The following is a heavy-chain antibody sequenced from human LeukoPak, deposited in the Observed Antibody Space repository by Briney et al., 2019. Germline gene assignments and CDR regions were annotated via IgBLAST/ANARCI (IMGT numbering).Heavy chain of an antibody. CDR2: IYYSGST. CDR3: ARVSGSYFDY. V-gene: IGHV4-4*02. J-gene: IGHJ4*02. D-gene: IGHD1-26*01. CDR1: GGSISSSDR. Sequence: PSGTLSLTCAVSGGSISSSDRWSWVRQPPGKGLEWLGQIYYSGSTNYNPSLKSRVTISVDKPKNQFSLKLSSVTAADTAVYYCARVSGSYFDYWGQGTLVTVSS.